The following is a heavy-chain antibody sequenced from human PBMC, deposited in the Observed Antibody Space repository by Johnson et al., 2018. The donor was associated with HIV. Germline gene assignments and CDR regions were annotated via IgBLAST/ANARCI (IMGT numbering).Heavy chain of an antibody. D-gene: IGHD6-13*01. J-gene: IGHJ3*01. CDR1: GFTFSNYA. CDR3: AKDLSWGAAGTGNAFDV. V-gene: IGHV3-33*06. CDR2: IWYDGTNK. Sequence: QVLLVESGGGVVQPGKSLRLSCAASGFTFSNYAMHWVRQAPGKGLEWVAGIWYDGTNKYYSDSVKGRFTISRDNSKNTLYLQMNSLSAEDTAVYYCAKDLSWGAAGTGNAFDVWGQGTMVTVSS.